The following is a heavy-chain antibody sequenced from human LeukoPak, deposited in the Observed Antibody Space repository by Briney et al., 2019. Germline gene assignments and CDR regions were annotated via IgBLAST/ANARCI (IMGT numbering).Heavy chain of an antibody. CDR2: IIPIFGTA. CDR3: ARALGAPDQLLGTHYYGMDV. Sequence: ASVKVSCKASGGTFSSYAISWVRQAPGQGLEWMGGIIPIFGTANYAQKFQGRVTITADESTSTAYMELSSLRSEDTAVYYCARALGAPDQLLGTHYYGMDVWGEGTTVTVSS. CDR1: GGTFSSYA. V-gene: IGHV1-69*13. J-gene: IGHJ6*04. D-gene: IGHD2-2*01.